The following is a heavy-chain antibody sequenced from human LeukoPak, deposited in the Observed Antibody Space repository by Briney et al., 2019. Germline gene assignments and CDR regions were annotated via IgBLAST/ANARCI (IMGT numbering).Heavy chain of an antibody. D-gene: IGHD1-26*01. Sequence: GSLRLSCAASGFTFNTYTMNWVRQAPGKGLEWVSYISSSSSSSSTIYYADSVKGRFTISRDNAKNTAYLQMNSLRSEDTAVYYCAKRSGINYGFFDSWGQGTLVTVSS. CDR1: GFTFNTYT. V-gene: IGHV3-48*01. CDR2: ISSSSSSSSTI. CDR3: AKRSGINYGFFDS. J-gene: IGHJ4*02.